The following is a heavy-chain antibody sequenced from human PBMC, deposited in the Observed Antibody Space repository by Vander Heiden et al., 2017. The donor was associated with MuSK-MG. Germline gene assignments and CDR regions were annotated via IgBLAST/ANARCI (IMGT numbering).Heavy chain of an antibody. V-gene: IGHV3-74*01. CDR3: ARSDWFDP. CDR1: GASLSAYW. Sequence: EVQLVESGGGLAQPGGSLRLSCAASGASLSAYWMTWVRQSPGKGLVWISRIKSDGSITTYADSVRGRFTISRDNAKNTLYLEMNSLRAEDTAVYYCARSDWFDPWGQGTLVTVSS. J-gene: IGHJ5*02. CDR2: IKSDGSIT.